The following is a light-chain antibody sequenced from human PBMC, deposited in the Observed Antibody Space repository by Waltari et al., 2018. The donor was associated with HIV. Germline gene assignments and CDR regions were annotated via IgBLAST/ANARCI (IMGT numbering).Light chain of an antibody. V-gene: IGLV2-23*02. CDR1: SSDVGSYNL. Sequence: QSALTQPASVSGSPGQSITISCTGTSSDVGSYNLVSWYQQHPGKAPKLMIYEVSKRPSGVSNRFSGSKSGNTASLTISGLQAEDEADYYCCSYAGSSTSIGGGTKLTVL. CDR3: CSYAGSSTS. J-gene: IGLJ2*01. CDR2: EVS.